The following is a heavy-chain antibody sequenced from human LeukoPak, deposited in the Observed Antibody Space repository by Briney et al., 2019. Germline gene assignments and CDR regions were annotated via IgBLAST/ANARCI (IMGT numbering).Heavy chain of an antibody. CDR3: AKASGRYCSSTRCQAPLDY. V-gene: IGHV3-33*06. CDR2: IWFDGSNK. Sequence: GGSPRLSCAASGFTFSTYGMHWVRQAPGRGLEWVAVIWFDGSNKYNTDSVRGRFTISRDNSKNTLYLEMNSLRDEDTAVYYCAKASGRYCSSTRCQAPLDYWGQGTLVTVSS. CDR1: GFTFSTYG. D-gene: IGHD2-2*01. J-gene: IGHJ4*02.